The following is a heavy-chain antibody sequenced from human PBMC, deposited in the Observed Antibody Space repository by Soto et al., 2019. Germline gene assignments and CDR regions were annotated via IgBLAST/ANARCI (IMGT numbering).Heavy chain of an antibody. CDR1: GYTFTGYY. CDR2: INPNSGGT. D-gene: IGHD3-9*01. CDR3: ARDDSYYDILTGYWGGMDV. Sequence: GASVKVSCKASGYTFTGYYMHWVRQAPGQGLEWMGWINPNSGGTNYAQKFQGWVTMTRDTSISTAYMELSRLRSDDTAVYYCARDDSYYDILTGYWGGMDVWGQGTTVTVS. V-gene: IGHV1-2*04. J-gene: IGHJ6*02.